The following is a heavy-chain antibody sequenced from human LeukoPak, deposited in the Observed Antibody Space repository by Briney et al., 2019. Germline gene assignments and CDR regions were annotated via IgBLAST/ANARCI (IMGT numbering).Heavy chain of an antibody. CDR3: AREGRGQQLTPIDY. Sequence: SETLSLTCTVSGGSISSYYWSWIRQPAGKGLEWIGRVYTDGTTSYNPSLKSRVTISVDTSTNQFSLKVNSLTTADTAVYYCAREGRGQQLTPIDYWGPGALVTVSS. CDR1: GGSISSYY. CDR2: VYTDGTT. V-gene: IGHV4-4*07. J-gene: IGHJ4*02. D-gene: IGHD6-13*01.